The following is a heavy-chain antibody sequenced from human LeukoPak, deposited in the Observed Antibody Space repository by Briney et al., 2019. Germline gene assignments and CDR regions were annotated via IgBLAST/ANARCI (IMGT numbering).Heavy chain of an antibody. CDR3: AKYYYDSSGYYDAAPLDS. V-gene: IGHV3-23*01. Sequence: GGCLSLSCAASGFTFSTYAMTWVRQAPGKGLEWVSSISDNGYTTYYADSVRGRFTISRDNSKNTVYLQMIGLRAEDTAVYFCAKYYYDSSGYYDAAPLDSWGQGTLVTVFS. D-gene: IGHD3-22*01. CDR2: ISDNGYTT. CDR1: GFTFSTYA. J-gene: IGHJ4*02.